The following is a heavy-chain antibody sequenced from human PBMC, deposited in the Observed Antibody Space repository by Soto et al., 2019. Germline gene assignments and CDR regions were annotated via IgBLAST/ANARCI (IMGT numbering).Heavy chain of an antibody. J-gene: IGHJ4*02. CDR2: ISYDGSNK. V-gene: IGHV3-30-3*01. Sequence: QVQLVESGGGVVQPGRSLRLSCAASGFTFSSYAMHWVRQAPGKGLEWVAVISYDGSNKYYADSVKGRFTISRDNSKNTLYLQMTSMSAEDTAVYYCARDSSDCYYFDYWGQGTLVTVSS. CDR1: GFTFSSYA. D-gene: IGHD2-21*02. CDR3: ARDSSDCYYFDY.